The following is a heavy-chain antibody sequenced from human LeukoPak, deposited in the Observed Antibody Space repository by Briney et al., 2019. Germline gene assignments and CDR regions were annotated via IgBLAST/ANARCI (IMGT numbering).Heavy chain of an antibody. CDR3: AKGLDTAMVNSFDY. V-gene: IGHV3-23*01. J-gene: IGHJ4*02. CDR1: GFTFNTYA. Sequence: GGSLRLSCAASGFTFNTYAIYGVRQAPGKGLEWVSGICGSGGCTYYADSVKGRFTISRDNSKNTLYLQMNSLRAEDTAVYYCAKGLDTAMVNSFDYWGQGTLVTVSS. CDR2: ICGSGGCT. D-gene: IGHD5-18*01.